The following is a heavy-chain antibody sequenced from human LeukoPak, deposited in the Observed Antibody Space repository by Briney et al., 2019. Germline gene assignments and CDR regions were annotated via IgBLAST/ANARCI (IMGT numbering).Heavy chain of an antibody. CDR2: ISSSSSTI. J-gene: IGHJ6*02. Sequence: GGSLRLSCASSGFTFTSYAVSWVRQAPGKGLEWVSYISSSSSTIYYADSVKGRFTISRDNAKNSLYLQMNSLRAEDTAVYYCARALFAGAFYGMDVWGQGTTVTVSS. D-gene: IGHD3-10*01. V-gene: IGHV3-48*01. CDR3: ARALFAGAFYGMDV. CDR1: GFTFTSYA.